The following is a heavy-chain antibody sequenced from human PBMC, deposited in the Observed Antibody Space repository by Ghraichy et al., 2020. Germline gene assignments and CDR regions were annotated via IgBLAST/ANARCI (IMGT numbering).Heavy chain of an antibody. Sequence: GGSLRLSCAASGFTFSSYAMSWVRQAPGKGLEWVSAISGSGGSTYYADSVKGRFTISRDNSKNTLYLQMNSLRAEDTAVYYCAKGQYTDSSGYYYLESDAFDIWGQGTMVTVSS. CDR1: GFTFSSYA. J-gene: IGHJ3*02. V-gene: IGHV3-23*01. CDR3: AKGQYTDSSGYYYLESDAFDI. D-gene: IGHD3-22*01. CDR2: ISGSGGST.